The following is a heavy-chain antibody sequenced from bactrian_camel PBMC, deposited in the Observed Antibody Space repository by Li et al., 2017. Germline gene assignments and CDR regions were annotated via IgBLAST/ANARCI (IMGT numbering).Heavy chain of an antibody. CDR2: ITSGGSTT. CDR1: GFTFSLSD. D-gene: IGHD2*01. J-gene: IGHJ4*01. Sequence: VQLVESGGGLVQPGGSLRLSCAASGFTFSLSDMSWVRQAPGKGLEWVSAITSGGSTTYYADSVKGRFTISRDNAKNTVYLQMNSLKPEDTAMYYCARGRASYSGNWSCGVTSERYQYWGQGTQVTVS. V-gene: IGHV3S40*01. CDR3: ARGRASYSGNWSCGVTSERYQY.